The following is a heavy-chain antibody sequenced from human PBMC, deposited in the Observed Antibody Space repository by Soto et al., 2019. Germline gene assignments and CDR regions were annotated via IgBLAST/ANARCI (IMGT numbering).Heavy chain of an antibody. D-gene: IGHD1-1*01. Sequence: HLVESGGDLVKPGGSLRLSCEASGFRFSSAWMSWVRQAPGKGLEWVGRIKSKRDGGTTDYAPPVKGRFVISRDDSKNTLYLQMNSLKTDDTAVYYCVEGWNDFWGQGTLVAVSS. CDR2: IKSKRDGGTT. V-gene: IGHV3-15*01. CDR3: VEGWNDF. J-gene: IGHJ4*02. CDR1: GFRFSSAW.